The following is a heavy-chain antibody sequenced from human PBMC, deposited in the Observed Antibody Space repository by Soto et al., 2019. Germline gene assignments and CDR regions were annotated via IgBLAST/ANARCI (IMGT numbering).Heavy chain of an antibody. V-gene: IGHV3-23*01. CDR1: GFTFSTYA. CDR3: AKEDDDILTGPPGRYYFDY. D-gene: IGHD3-9*01. J-gene: IGHJ4*02. Sequence: EVHLLESGGGLVQPGGSLRLSCAASGFTFSTYAMSWVRQAPGEGLEWVSADGSGGTTYYAYSLKGRFTISRDNSKNTLDLQLNSLRVEDTAVYYCAKEDDDILTGPPGRYYFDYWGQGTLVTVSS. CDR2: DGSGGTT.